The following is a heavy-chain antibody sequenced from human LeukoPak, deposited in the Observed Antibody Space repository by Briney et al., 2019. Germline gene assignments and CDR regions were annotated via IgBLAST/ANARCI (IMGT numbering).Heavy chain of an antibody. CDR2: ISHSGRT. CDR3: TRTSPGIPLDF. D-gene: IGHD1-26*01. J-gene: IGHJ4*02. V-gene: IGHV4-34*01. CDR1: GVSLSGYY. Sequence: SETLSLTCAVSGVSLSGYYWSWIRLPPGKGPEWIGEISHSGRTSYNPSLKGRVTISLDTSMNHFSLNLRFVTAADTAVYYCTRTSPGIPLDFWGQGTLVTVSS.